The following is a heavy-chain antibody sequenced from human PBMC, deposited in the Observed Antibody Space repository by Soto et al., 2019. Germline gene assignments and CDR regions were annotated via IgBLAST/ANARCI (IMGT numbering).Heavy chain of an antibody. CDR1: GGTFSSYA. D-gene: IGHD2-21*02. Sequence: QVQLVQSGVEVKKPGSSVKVSCKAPGGTFSSYAISWVRQSPGQGLEWMGGIIPIFGTANYAQKFQGRVTITADESTSTAYMELSSLRSEDTAVYYCAKLVRYCGGDCSNFDYWGQGTLVTVSS. J-gene: IGHJ4*02. CDR2: IIPIFGTA. CDR3: AKLVRYCGGDCSNFDY. V-gene: IGHV1-69*01.